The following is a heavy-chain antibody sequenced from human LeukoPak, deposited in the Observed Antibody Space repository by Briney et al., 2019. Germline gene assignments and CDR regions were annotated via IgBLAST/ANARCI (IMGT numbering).Heavy chain of an antibody. CDR2: IRYDGFNK. D-gene: IGHD1-26*01. CDR1: GFTFSNYG. CDR3: AKKTIVGATVNAFDI. Sequence: AGSLRLSCAASGFTFSNYGMYWVRQAPGKGLEWVASIRYDGFNKYYADSLKGRFTISRDNSKNTLYLQMNSLRAEDTAVYYCAKKTIVGATVNAFDIWGQGTMVIVSS. V-gene: IGHV3-30*02. J-gene: IGHJ3*02.